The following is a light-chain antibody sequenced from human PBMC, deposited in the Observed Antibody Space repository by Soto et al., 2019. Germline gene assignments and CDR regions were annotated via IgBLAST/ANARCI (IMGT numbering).Light chain of an antibody. Sequence: TRSFSSSQSVSSRLAWYQQKPGQAPRLLISGASSRATGIPDRFSGSGSGTDSTLTISRLEPEDFALYYCQHYVARSPINFGQGTRLEIK. CDR3: QHYVARSPIN. J-gene: IGKJ5*01. CDR2: GAS. CDR1: QSVSSR. V-gene: IGKV3-20*01.